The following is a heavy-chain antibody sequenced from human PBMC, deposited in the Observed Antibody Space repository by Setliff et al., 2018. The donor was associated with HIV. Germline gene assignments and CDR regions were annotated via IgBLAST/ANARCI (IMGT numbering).Heavy chain of an antibody. CDR2: TNSHGGNI. CDR3: ASGPQDSSGYFDY. J-gene: IGHJ4*02. D-gene: IGHD3-22*01. CDR1: GLTFSRHW. V-gene: IGHV3-74*01. Sequence: GGSLRLSCSASGLTFSRHWMHWVRQAPGKGLVWVSHTNSHGGNINYADSVKGRFTTSRDNARDTVYLQMNNLRAEDTAIYYCASGPQDSSGYFDYWGQGALVTVSS.